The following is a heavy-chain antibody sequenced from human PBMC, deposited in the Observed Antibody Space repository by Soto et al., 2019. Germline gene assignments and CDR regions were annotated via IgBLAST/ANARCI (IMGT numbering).Heavy chain of an antibody. V-gene: IGHV1-3*01. CDR1: GYTFTSYA. CDR2: INAGNGNT. Sequence: QVQLVQSGAEVKKPGASVKVSCKASGYTFTSYAIHWVRQAPGQRLEWMGWINAGNGNTKYSLKFQGRVTITRDITASPAYMYLSSLRSEDTAVYYCARALGIGRGYWGQGTLVTVSS. J-gene: IGHJ4*02. D-gene: IGHD3-10*01. CDR3: ARALGIGRGY.